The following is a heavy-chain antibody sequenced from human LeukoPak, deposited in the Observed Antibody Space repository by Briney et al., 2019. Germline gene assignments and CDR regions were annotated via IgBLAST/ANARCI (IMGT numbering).Heavy chain of an antibody. CDR1: GGSFSGYY. CDR3: ARRTPVTTRGKWAFDY. D-gene: IGHD4-17*01. CDR2: INHSGST. V-gene: IGHV4-34*01. J-gene: IGHJ4*02. Sequence: SETLSLTCAVYGGSFSGYYWSWIRQPPGKGLEWIGEINHSGSTNYNPSLKSRVTISVDTSKNQFSLKLSSVTAADTAVYYCARRTPVTTRGKWAFDYWGQGTLVTVSS.